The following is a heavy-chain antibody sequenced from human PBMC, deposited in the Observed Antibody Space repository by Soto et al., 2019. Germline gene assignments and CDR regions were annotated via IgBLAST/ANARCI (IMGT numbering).Heavy chain of an antibody. CDR1: GYTFTSYG. Sequence: QVQLVQSGAEVKKPGASVKVSCKASGYTFTSYGISWVRQAPGQGLEWMGWISAYNGNTNYAQKLQGRVTMTTDTSTSTAYMELRSLRSDDTAVYYCARDLYMTTVTTYPSNWFDPWGQGTLVTVSS. J-gene: IGHJ5*02. D-gene: IGHD4-17*01. CDR2: ISAYNGNT. CDR3: ARDLYMTTVTTYPSNWFDP. V-gene: IGHV1-18*01.